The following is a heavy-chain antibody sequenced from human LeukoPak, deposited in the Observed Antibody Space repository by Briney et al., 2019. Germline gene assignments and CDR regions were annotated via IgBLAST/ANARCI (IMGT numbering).Heavy chain of an antibody. CDR3: ARDEVGELMP. CDR1: GGTFSSYA. CDR2: IIPIFGTA. J-gene: IGHJ5*02. Sequence: RASVKVSCKASGGTFSSYAISWVRQAPGQGLEWMGGIIPIFGTANYAQKFQGRVTITADESTSTAYMELSSLRSEDTAVYYCARDEVGELMPWGQGTLVTVSS. V-gene: IGHV1-69*13. D-gene: IGHD3-10*01.